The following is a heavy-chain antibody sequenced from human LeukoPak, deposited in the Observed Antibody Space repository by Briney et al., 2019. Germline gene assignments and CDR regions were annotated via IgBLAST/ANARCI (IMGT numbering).Heavy chain of an antibody. Sequence: GASVKVSCKASGGTLSSYAISWVRQAPGQGLEWMGRIIPILGIANYAQKFQGRVTITADKSTSTAYMELSSLRSEDTAVYYCARVTVHDHGDPSYYYGMDVWGQGTTVTVSS. CDR3: ARVTVHDHGDPSYYYGMDV. V-gene: IGHV1-69*04. CDR1: GGTLSSYA. D-gene: IGHD4-17*01. J-gene: IGHJ6*02. CDR2: IIPILGIA.